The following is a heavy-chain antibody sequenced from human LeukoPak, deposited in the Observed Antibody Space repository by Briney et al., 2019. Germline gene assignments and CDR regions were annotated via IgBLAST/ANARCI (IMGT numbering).Heavy chain of an antibody. CDR2: IYYSGST. V-gene: IGHV4-59*01. J-gene: IGHJ4*02. D-gene: IGHD3-22*01. Sequence: PSETQSLTCTVSGGSISSYYWSWIRQPPGKGLEWIGYIYYSGSTNYNPSLKSRVTISVDTSKNQFSLKLSSVTAADTAVYYCARGGDSSGYYYPVFDYWGQGTLVTVSS. CDR1: GGSISSYY. CDR3: ARGGDSSGYYYPVFDY.